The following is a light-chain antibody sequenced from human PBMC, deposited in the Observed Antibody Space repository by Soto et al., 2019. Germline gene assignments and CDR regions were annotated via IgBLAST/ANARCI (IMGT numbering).Light chain of an antibody. Sequence: QRVLTQSSSASASLGSSVKLTCTLSSVNSSYIIAWHQQQPGKAPRYLMKLEGSGSYNKGSGVPDRFSGSSSGADRYLTISNLQFEDEADYYCETWDSNTHTVFGGGTKLTDL. CDR3: ETWDSNTHTV. J-gene: IGLJ3*02. CDR2: LEGSGSY. CDR1: SVNSSYI. V-gene: IGLV4-60*02.